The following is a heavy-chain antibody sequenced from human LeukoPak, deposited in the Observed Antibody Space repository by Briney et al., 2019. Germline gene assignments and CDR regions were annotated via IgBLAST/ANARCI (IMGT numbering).Heavy chain of an antibody. V-gene: IGHV1-2*02. Sequence: ASVKVSCKASGYTFTGYYMHWVRQAPGQGLEWMGWINPNSGGTNYAQKFQGRVTMTRDTSISTAYMELSRLRSDDTAVYCCARPPTWSPYGMDVWGQGTTVTVSS. CDR3: ARPPTWSPYGMDV. D-gene: IGHD2-8*02. CDR2: INPNSGGT. J-gene: IGHJ6*02. CDR1: GYTFTGYY.